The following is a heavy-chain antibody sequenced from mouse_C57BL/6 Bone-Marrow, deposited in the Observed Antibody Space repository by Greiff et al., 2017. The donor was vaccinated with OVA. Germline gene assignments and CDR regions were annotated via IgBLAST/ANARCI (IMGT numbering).Heavy chain of an antibody. CDR2: ISNGGGST. CDR3: ARRGDDGYSWFAY. CDR1: GFTFSDYY. D-gene: IGHD2-3*01. Sequence: EVQLQESGGDLVKPGGSLKLSCAASGFTFSDYYMYWVRQTPEKRLEWVAYISNGGGSTYYPDTVKGRFTISRDNAKNTLYLQMSRLKSEDTAMYYCARRGDDGYSWFAYWGQGTLVTVSA. V-gene: IGHV5-12*01. J-gene: IGHJ3*01.